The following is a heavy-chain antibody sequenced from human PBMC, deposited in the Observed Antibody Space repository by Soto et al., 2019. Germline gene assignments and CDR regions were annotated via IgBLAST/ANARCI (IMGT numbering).Heavy chain of an antibody. CDR1: GFTFSSYA. Sequence: GGSLRLSCAASGFTFSSYAMSWVRQAPGKGLEWVSAISGSGGSTYYADSVKGRFTISRDNSKNTLYLQMNSLRAEDTAVYYCAKSLDYGDYGVLLGAFDIWGQGTMVTVSS. CDR3: AKSLDYGDYGVLLGAFDI. V-gene: IGHV3-23*01. J-gene: IGHJ3*02. CDR2: ISGSGGST. D-gene: IGHD4-17*01.